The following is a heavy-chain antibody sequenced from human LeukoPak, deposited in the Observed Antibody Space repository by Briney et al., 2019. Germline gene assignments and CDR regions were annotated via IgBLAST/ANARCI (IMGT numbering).Heavy chain of an antibody. D-gene: IGHD3-3*01. CDR3: ARDAGRFLEWLLPSGDAFDI. CDR2: IKQDGSEK. J-gene: IGHJ3*02. V-gene: IGHV3-7*01. Sequence: GGSLRLSCAASGFTFSDYYMSWIRQAPGKGLEWVANIKQDGSEKYYVDSVKGRFTISRDNAKNSLYLQMNSLRAEDTAVYYCARDAGRFLEWLLPSGDAFDIWGQGTMVTVSS. CDR1: GFTFSDYY.